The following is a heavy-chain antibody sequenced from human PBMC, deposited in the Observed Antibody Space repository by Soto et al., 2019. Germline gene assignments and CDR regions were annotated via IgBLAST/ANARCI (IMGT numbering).Heavy chain of an antibody. CDR3: ARVWGGAFDI. J-gene: IGHJ3*02. Sequence: SETLSLTCTVSGGSMISYYWSWIRQPPGKALEWIGHTYHSGNPYYNPSLKSRVIISVDRSKNQFSLKVRSVTAADTAVYYCARVWGGAFDIWGQGTMVTVSS. CDR1: GGSMISYY. V-gene: IGHV4-59*12. D-gene: IGHD3-10*01. CDR2: TYHSGNP.